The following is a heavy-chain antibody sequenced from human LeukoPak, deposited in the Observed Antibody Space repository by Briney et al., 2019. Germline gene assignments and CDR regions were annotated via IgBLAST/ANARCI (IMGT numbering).Heavy chain of an antibody. D-gene: IGHD3-10*01. CDR3: ARRTRGGGEPYYYYYMDV. J-gene: IGHJ6*03. Sequence: PSETLSLTCTVSGGSISSSSYYWGWIRQPPGKGLEWIGSTNYSGSTYYKPSLKSRVTISVDTSNNQFSLKLTSVTAANTAVDYCARRTRGGGEPYYYYYMDVWGKGTTVTVSS. V-gene: IGHV4-39*01. CDR1: GGSISSSSYY. CDR2: TNYSGST.